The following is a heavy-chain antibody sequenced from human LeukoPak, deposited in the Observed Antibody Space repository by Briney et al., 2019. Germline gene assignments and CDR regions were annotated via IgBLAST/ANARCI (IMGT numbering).Heavy chain of an antibody. CDR2: ISYDGSNK. CDR1: GFTFSSYA. J-gene: IGHJ3*02. Sequence: GGSLRLSCAASGFTFSSYAMHWDRQAPGKGLEWVAVISYDGSNKYYADSVKGRFTISRDNSKNTLYLQMNSLRAEDTAVYYCARVGYGDYGGAFDIWGQGTMVTVSS. D-gene: IGHD4-17*01. CDR3: ARVGYGDYGGAFDI. V-gene: IGHV3-30*04.